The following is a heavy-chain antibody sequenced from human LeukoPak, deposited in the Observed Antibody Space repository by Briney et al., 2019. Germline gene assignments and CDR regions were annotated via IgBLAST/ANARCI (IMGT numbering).Heavy chain of an antibody. D-gene: IGHD6-13*01. CDR3: AKDSAAAYYYFDY. CDR2: ISVSGDTA. J-gene: IGHJ4*02. Sequence: GGSLRLSCAASGFTFSSYAMSWVRQAPGKGLEWVSAISVSGDTAYYADSVKGRFTISRDSSKNTLYLQMNSLRAEDTAVYYCAKDSAAAYYYFDYWGQGTLVTVSS. V-gene: IGHV3-23*01. CDR1: GFTFSSYA.